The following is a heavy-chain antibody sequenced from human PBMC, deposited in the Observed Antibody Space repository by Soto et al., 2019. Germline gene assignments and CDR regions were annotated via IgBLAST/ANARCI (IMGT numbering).Heavy chain of an antibody. J-gene: IGHJ4*02. CDR2: LGTIGA. CDR3: ARDLTTHDS. Sequence: EVQLLETGGGLVQPGGSLRLSCVGSGFTFSAHAITWVRQAPGKGLEWVSTLGTIGAFYADSVKGRFTISRDNSKNTVNLQMNSLLGEGTAIYYCARDLTTHDSWGQGTVVTVSS. V-gene: IGHV3-23*01. CDR1: GFTFSAHA.